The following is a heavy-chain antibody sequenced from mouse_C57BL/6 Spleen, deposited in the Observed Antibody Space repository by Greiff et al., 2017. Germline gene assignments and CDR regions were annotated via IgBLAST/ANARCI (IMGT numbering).Heavy chain of an antibody. V-gene: IGHV5-17*01. CDR3: ARLIYYEYQYYAMDY. CDR1: GFTFSDYG. Sequence: EVKLVESGGGLVKPGGSLKLSCAASGFTFSDYGMHWVRQAPEKGLEWVAYISSGSSTIYYADTVKGRFTISRDNAKNTLFLQMTSLRSEDTAMYYCARLIYYEYQYYAMDYWGQGTSVTVSS. J-gene: IGHJ4*01. CDR2: ISSGSSTI. D-gene: IGHD2-4*01.